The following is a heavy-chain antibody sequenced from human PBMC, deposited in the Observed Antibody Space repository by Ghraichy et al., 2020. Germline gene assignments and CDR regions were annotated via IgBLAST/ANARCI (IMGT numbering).Heavy chain of an antibody. CDR2: IWYDGSNK. D-gene: IGHD6-19*01. CDR1: GFTFSKYG. J-gene: IGHJ5*02. CDR3: ARVVGPVDGPERLDP. V-gene: IGHV3-33*01. Sequence: GGSLRLSCAASGFTFSKYGMHWVRQAPGKGLEWVAVIWYDGSNKYYADSVKGRFTISRDNSKNILYLQMNSLRVEDTAVYYCARVVGPVDGPERLDPWGQGTLVIVSS.